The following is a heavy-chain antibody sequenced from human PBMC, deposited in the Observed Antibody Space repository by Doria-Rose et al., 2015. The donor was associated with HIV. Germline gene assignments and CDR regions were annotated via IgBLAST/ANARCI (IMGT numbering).Heavy chain of an antibody. J-gene: IGHJ4*02. CDR3: ARIKSSRWYHKYYFDF. CDR1: GVSLSSPGMG. CDR2: IFSDDER. Sequence: QVQLVQSGPVLVKPTETLTLTCTASGVSLSSPGMGVSWIRQPPGKALEWLANIFSDDERSYKTSLKSRLTISRGTSKSQVVLTMIDMDPVDTATYYCARIKSSRWYHKYYFDFWGQGTLVIVSA. V-gene: IGHV2-26*01. D-gene: IGHD6-13*01.